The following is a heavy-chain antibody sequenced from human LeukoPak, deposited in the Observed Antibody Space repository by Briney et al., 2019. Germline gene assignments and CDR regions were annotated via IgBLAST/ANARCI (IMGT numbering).Heavy chain of an antibody. D-gene: IGHD5-18*01. V-gene: IGHV4-39*07. CDR1: GGSISSSSYY. CDR2: IYYSGST. CDR3: ASNYGYGFDY. J-gene: IGHJ4*02. Sequence: SETLSLTCTVSGGSISSSSYYWGWIRQPPGKGLEWIGSIYYSGSTYYNPSLKSRVTISVDTSKNQFSLKLSSVTAADTAVYYCASNYGYGFDYWGQGTLVTVSS.